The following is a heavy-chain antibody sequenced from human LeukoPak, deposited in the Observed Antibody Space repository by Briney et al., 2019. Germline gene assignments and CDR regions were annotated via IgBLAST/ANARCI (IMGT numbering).Heavy chain of an antibody. J-gene: IGHJ4*02. CDR1: GYPFTGYY. Sequence: ASVKVSCKPSGYPFTGYYLRWVRQAPGQGLEWMGWINPNSGFTNYAQKFQGRVTMTRDTSISTAYMELSRLRSDDTAVYYCARLADCSSSSCRSFDYWGQGTLVTVSS. CDR2: INPNSGFT. V-gene: IGHV1-2*02. CDR3: ARLADCSSSSCRSFDY. D-gene: IGHD2-2*01.